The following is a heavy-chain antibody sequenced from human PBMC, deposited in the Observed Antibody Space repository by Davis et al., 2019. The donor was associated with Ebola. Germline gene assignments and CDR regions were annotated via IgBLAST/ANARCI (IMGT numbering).Heavy chain of an antibody. CDR2: TYYKSKWYN. CDR1: GDSVSINSAG. CDR3: ARGWFRGSMDV. Sequence: PSETLSLTCALSGDSVSINSAGWNWIRQSPSRGLEWLGRTYYKSKWYNDYAVSVKSRITINPDTSKNQFTLQLTSVTPEDTALYYCARGWFRGSMDVWGEGTTVTVSS. D-gene: IGHD3-10*01. J-gene: IGHJ6*04. V-gene: IGHV6-1*01.